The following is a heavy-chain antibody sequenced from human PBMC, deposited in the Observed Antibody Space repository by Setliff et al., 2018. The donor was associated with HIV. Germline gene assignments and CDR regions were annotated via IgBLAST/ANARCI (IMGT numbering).Heavy chain of an antibody. D-gene: IGHD2-15*01. J-gene: IGHJ4*02. V-gene: IGHV4-34*01. Sequence: SETLSLTCAVYGGSFSGYYWSWIRQPPGKGLEWIGEINHSGSANYNQSLKSRVTISVDTSKNQFYLKLSSVTAADTAVYYCARGQAGGSDYWGQGTLVTVSS. CDR1: GGSFSGYY. CDR3: ARGQAGGSDY. CDR2: INHSGSA.